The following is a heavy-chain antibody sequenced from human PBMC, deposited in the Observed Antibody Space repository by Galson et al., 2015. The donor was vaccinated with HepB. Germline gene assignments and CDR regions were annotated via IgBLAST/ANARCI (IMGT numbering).Heavy chain of an antibody. J-gene: IGHJ6*02. D-gene: IGHD3-3*01. Sequence: SLRLSCAASGFTFSSNWMHWVRQAPGKGLMWVSRVNSDGFSTSYADSVKGRVTITRDNAKNTLYLQMNSLRAEDTAVYYCASLSVYDFWSGYVEGYSYSGMDVWGQGTTVTVSS. CDR1: GFTFSSNW. CDR3: ASLSVYDFWSGYVEGYSYSGMDV. CDR2: VNSDGFST. V-gene: IGHV3-74*01.